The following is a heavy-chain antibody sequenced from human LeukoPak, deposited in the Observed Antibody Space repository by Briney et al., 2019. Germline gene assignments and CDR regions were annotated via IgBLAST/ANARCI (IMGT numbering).Heavy chain of an antibody. J-gene: IGHJ4*02. Sequence: GGSLRLSCAASGFTFSSYGMHWVRQAPGKGLEWVAFIRNDGSNKYYADSVKGRFTISRDNSKNTLYLQMNSLRAEDTAVYYCAKDGVLKVDTAILWGQGTLVTVSS. CDR2: IRNDGSNK. D-gene: IGHD5-18*01. V-gene: IGHV3-30*02. CDR1: GFTFSSYG. CDR3: AKDGVLKVDTAIL.